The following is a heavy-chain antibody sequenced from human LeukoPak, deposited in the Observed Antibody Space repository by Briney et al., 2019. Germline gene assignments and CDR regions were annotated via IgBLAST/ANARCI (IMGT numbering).Heavy chain of an antibody. J-gene: IGHJ4*02. D-gene: IGHD2-15*01. CDR2: ISGSGGST. CDR3: ARDVLGYCSGGSCYPDY. CDR1: GFTFNNYA. V-gene: IGHV3-23*01. Sequence: GGSLRLSCAASGFTFNNYAMSWVRQAPGKGLEWVSGISGSGGSTYYADSVKGRFTISRDNSKNSLYLQMNSLRAEDTAVYYCARDVLGYCSGGSCYPDYWGQGTLVTVSS.